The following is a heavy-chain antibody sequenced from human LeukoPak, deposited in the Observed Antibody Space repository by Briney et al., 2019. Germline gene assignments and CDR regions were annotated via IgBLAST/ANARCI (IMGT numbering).Heavy chain of an antibody. CDR3: ARDYGSGYYSYYAMDV. CDR2: INAANGNA. Sequence: ASVKVSCKASGYTFTSYGISWVRQAPGQGLEWMGWINAANGNAKYSQKFQGRVTISSDTSASTAYMELSSLRSEDTAVYYCARDYGSGYYSYYAMDVWGQGTTVTVSS. CDR1: GYTFTSYG. V-gene: IGHV1-18*01. J-gene: IGHJ6*02. D-gene: IGHD2-15*01.